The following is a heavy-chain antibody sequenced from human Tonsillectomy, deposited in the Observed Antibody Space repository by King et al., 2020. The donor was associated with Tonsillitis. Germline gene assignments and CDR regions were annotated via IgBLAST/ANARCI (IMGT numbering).Heavy chain of an antibody. CDR3: ARASLTGPDYYYGMDA. CDR1: GFTFSSYW. V-gene: IGHV3-7*03. D-gene: IGHD1-14*01. Sequence: VQLVESGGGLVQPGGSLRLSCAASGFTFSSYWMSWVRQAPGKGLEWVANIKQDGSEKYYVDSVKGRFTISRDNAKNSLYLQMNSLRAEDTAVYYCARASLTGPDYYYGMDAWGQGTTVTVSS. CDR2: IKQDGSEK. J-gene: IGHJ6*02.